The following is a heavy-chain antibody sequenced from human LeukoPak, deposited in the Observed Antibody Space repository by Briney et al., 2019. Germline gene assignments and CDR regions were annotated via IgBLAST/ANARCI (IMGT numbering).Heavy chain of an antibody. CDR1: GGSISSYY. V-gene: IGHV4-59*01. D-gene: IGHD5-18*01. CDR2: ISYSGST. CDR3: ARENDRYGRIDY. J-gene: IGHJ4*02. Sequence: SETLSLTCTVSGGSISSYYWNWIRQPPGKGLEWIGYISYSGSTDYNPSLKSRVIISIDTSKNQFSLRLSSVTAADTAVYYCARENDRYGRIDYWGQGTQVTVSS.